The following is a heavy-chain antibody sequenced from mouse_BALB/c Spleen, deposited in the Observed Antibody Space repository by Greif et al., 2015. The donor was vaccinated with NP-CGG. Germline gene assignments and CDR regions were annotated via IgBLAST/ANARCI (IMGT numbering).Heavy chain of an antibody. D-gene: IGHD2-2*01. CDR3: ARDDGYYWYFDV. CDR1: GFTFSAFY. V-gene: IGHV7-1*02. CDR2: SRNKANDYTT. J-gene: IGHJ1*01. Sequence: EVQVVESGGGLVQPGGSLRLSCATSGFTFSAFYMEWVRQPPGKRLEWIAASRNKANDYTTEYSASVKGRFIVSSDTSQSILFLQMNVLRAEDTAVYYCARDDGYYWYFDVWGAGTTVSVSS.